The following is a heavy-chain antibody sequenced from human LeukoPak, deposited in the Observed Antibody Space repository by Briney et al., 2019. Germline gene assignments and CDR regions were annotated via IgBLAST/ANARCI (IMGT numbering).Heavy chain of an antibody. V-gene: IGHV3-48*01. CDR3: ARATEGFLEWFPFDS. J-gene: IGHJ4*02. Sequence: GGSLRLSCAASGFTFSSYSINWVRQAPGKGLEWVSYISSSSSTIYYADSVKGRFTISRDNAKNSLYLQMNTLRAEDTAVYYCARATEGFLEWFPFDSWGQGTLVTVSS. CDR1: GFTFSSYS. D-gene: IGHD3-3*01. CDR2: ISSSSSTI.